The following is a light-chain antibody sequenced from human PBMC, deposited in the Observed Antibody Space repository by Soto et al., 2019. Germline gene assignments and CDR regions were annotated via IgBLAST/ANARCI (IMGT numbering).Light chain of an antibody. V-gene: IGKV3D-15*01. CDR2: LTS. CDR3: QQYDDWPPIT. CDR1: RTIAGN. Sequence: VMTQSPCTLSASPGERATLSCRASRTIAGNVAWYQQKPGQAPRLLIFLTSTRAIGVPDRFSGGGSGTEFTLTISSLQSEDFAVYYCQQYDDWPPITFGQGTRLEIK. J-gene: IGKJ5*01.